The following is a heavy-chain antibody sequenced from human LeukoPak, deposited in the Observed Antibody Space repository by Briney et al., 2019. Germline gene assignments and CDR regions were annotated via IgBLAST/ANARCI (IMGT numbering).Heavy chain of an antibody. D-gene: IGHD1-26*01. V-gene: IGHV4-4*07. CDR3: ARDRFSGSFSGFDY. Sequence: SETLSLTCTVSGGSFSPDYWSWIRQPAGQGLERIGRIYTSGSSNYNPSLKSRATMSVDTSKNQISLKLTSVTAADTAVYYCARDRFSGSFSGFDYWGQGALVTVSS. J-gene: IGHJ4*02. CDR1: GGSFSPDY. CDR2: IYTSGSS.